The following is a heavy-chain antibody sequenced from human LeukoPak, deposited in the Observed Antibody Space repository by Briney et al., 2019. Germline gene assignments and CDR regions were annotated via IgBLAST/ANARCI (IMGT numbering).Heavy chain of an antibody. CDR1: GATFSSYA. CDR2: IIPIFGTA. CDR3: ARTATVGPYYYYYMDV. V-gene: IGHV1-69*06. D-gene: IGHD4-23*01. Sequence: ASVKVSCKASGATFSSYAISWVRQAPGQGLEWMGGIIPIFGTANYAQKFQGRVTITADKSTSTAYMELSSLRSEDTAVYYCARTATVGPYYYYYMDVWGKGTTVTVSS. J-gene: IGHJ6*03.